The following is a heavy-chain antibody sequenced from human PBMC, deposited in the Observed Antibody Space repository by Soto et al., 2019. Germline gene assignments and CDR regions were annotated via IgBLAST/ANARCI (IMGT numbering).Heavy chain of an antibody. J-gene: IGHJ3*02. D-gene: IGHD4-17*01. Sequence: GGSLRLSCAASEFTVSSNYMSWVRQAPGKGLEWVSVFYPDGTTYYADSVQGRFTISRDNSKNTLYLQMNSLRAEDTAVYYCARETLTTGGGAFDIWGQGTMVTVSS. V-gene: IGHV3-53*01. CDR1: EFTVSSNY. CDR2: FYPDGTT. CDR3: ARETLTTGGGAFDI.